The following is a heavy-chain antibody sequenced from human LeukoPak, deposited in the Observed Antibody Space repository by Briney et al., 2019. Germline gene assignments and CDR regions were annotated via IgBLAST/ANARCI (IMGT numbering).Heavy chain of an antibody. Sequence: PSETLSLTCTVSGGSISNYYWTWMRQSPGKGLEWIGYINYSGSTSYNPSLKSRVSVSVDTSKNQFSLNLNSVTAADAAVYYCARPIGSKNAFDVWGQGTMVTVSS. CDR2: INYSGST. D-gene: IGHD4-11*01. CDR1: GGSISNYY. J-gene: IGHJ3*01. V-gene: IGHV4-59*08. CDR3: ARPIGSKNAFDV.